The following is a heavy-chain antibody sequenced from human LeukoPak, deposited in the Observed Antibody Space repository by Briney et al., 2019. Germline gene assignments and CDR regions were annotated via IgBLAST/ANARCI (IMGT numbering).Heavy chain of an antibody. V-gene: IGHV3-64D*06. Sequence: PGGSLRLSCSASGFTFSSYAMHWVRQAPGKGLEYVSAISSSGGSTYYADSVKGRFTISRDNSKNTLYLRMSSLRAEDTAVYYCVKRASYCSSTSCHNWFDPWGQGTLVTVSS. CDR1: GFTFSSYA. J-gene: IGHJ5*02. CDR3: VKRASYCSSTSCHNWFDP. CDR2: ISSSGGST. D-gene: IGHD2-2*01.